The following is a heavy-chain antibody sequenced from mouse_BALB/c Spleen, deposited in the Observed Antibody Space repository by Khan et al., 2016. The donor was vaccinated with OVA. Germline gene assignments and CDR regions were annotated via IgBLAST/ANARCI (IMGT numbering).Heavy chain of an antibody. CDR1: GYTFTNYW. V-gene: IGHV1-69*02. CDR3: SREVGTMAY. Sequence: QVQLKESGAELVRPGTSVKLSCKASGYTFTNYWINWVKQRPGQGLEWIGNIYPSDSYTNYNQNFKDKATLTVDKSSSTAYMQLSSPTSEDSAVYYCSREVGTMAYWGHGTLVTVSA. D-gene: IGHD1-1*02. J-gene: IGHJ3*01. CDR2: IYPSDSYT.